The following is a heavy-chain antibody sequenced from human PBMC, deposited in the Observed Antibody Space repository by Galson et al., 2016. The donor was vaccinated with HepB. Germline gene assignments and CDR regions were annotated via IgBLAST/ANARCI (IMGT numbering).Heavy chain of an antibody. J-gene: IGHJ4*02. CDR2: MKSKSDGGTT. CDR3: TTVLRKSRAADY. V-gene: IGHV3-15*01. CDR1: GFTFTNAW. Sequence: SLRLSCAASGFTFTNAWMTWVRQAPGKGLEWVGRMKSKSDGGTTYYAAPVKGRFTISRDDSQNTLYLQMNSLKTEDTAVYYCTTVLRKSRAADYWGQGTPVTVSS.